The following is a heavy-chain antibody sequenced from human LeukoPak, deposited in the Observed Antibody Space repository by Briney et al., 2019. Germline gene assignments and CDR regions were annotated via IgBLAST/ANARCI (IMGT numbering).Heavy chain of an antibody. V-gene: IGHV3-7*01. CDR2: IKQDGSEK. J-gene: IGHJ3*02. CDR1: GFTFSSYW. D-gene: IGHD2-2*01. CDR3: ARVIVVVPAAPGHDASDI. Sequence: GGPLRLSCAASGFTFSSYWMSWVRQAPGKGLEWVANIKQDGSEKYYVDSVKGRFTISRDNAKNSLYLQMNSLRAADTAVYYCARVIVVVPAAPGHDASDICGQGTMVTVSS.